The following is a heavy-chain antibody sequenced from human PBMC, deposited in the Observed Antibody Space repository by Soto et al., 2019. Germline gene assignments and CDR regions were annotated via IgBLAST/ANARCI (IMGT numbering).Heavy chain of an antibody. J-gene: IGHJ3*02. CDR1: GGTFSTYT. V-gene: IGHV1-69*02. D-gene: IGHD6-13*01. CDR2: ILPMLDIT. Sequence: QVQLVQSGAEVKKPGSSVKVSCKASGGTFSTYTIIWVRQAPGQGLEWMGRILPMLDITNSAQRFQGRVTITADKSTSTASLELSSLRSDDTAVYYCTLGSWSAETFEIWGRGTMVTVSS. CDR3: TLGSWSAETFEI.